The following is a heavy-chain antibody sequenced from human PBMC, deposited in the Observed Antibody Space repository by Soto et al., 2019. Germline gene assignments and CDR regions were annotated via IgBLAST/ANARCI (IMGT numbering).Heavy chain of an antibody. CDR2: INSGGEST. J-gene: IGHJ4*02. CDR1: GFTFNNFA. CDR3: ARGTPTVGSINLVFAY. D-gene: IGHD1-26*01. V-gene: IGHV3-23*03. Sequence: EVQLLESGGGLVQPGGSLKLSCAASGFTFNNFAMNWVRQAPGKGLEWVSLINSGGESTYYGVSVRGRFTISRDNSKNTLYLQMHSLGAEDTAVYFCARGTPTVGSINLVFAYWGQGALVTVSS.